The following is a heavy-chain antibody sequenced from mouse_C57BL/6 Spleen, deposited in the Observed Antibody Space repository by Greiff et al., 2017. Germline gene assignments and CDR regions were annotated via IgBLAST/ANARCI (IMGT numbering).Heavy chain of an antibody. D-gene: IGHD1-1*01. V-gene: IGHV1-15*01. J-gene: IGHJ4*01. CDR3: TRSGGSSSYYYAMDY. CDR1: GYTFTDYE. Sequence: QVQLKESGAELVRPGASVTLSCKASGYTFTDYEMHWVKQTPVHGLEWIGAIDPETGGTAYNQKFKGKAILTADKSSSTAYMELRSLTSEDSAVYYCTRSGGSSSYYYAMDYWGQGTSVTVSS. CDR2: IDPETGGT.